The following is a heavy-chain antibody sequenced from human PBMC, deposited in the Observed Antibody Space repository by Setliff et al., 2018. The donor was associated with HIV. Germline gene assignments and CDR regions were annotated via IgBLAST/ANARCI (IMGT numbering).Heavy chain of an antibody. J-gene: IGHJ4*02. CDR1: GTSFSDHY. V-gene: IGHV4-34*01. D-gene: IGHD6-6*01. CDR2: IYYSGST. Sequence: PSETLSLTCSVYGTSFSDHYWSWVRQPPGKGLEWIGSIYYSGSTYYNPSLKSRVTISVDTSKNQFSLKLSSVTAADTAVYYCARKGSIAARRYDYWGQGTLVTVSS. CDR3: ARKGSIAARRYDY.